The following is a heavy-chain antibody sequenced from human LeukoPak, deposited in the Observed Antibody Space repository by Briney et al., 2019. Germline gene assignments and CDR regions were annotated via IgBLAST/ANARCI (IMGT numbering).Heavy chain of an antibody. V-gene: IGHV6-1*01. Sequence: SQTLSPTCAISGDSVSSNSAAWNWIRQSPSRGLEWLGRTYYRSKWYNDYAVSVKSRITINPDTSKNQFSLQLNSVTPEDTAVYYCARDEGMSYYYGSGSFPHSYYFDYWGQGTLVTVSS. CDR1: GDSVSSNSAA. CDR2: TYYRSKWYN. J-gene: IGHJ4*02. D-gene: IGHD3-10*01. CDR3: ARDEGMSYYYGSGSFPHSYYFDY.